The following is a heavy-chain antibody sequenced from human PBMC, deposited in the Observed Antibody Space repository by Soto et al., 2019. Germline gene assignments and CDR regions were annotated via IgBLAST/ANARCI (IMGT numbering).Heavy chain of an antibody. CDR1: GFTFSSYS. D-gene: IGHD3-16*01. J-gene: IGHJ4*02. CDR3: ARIRGLGEVSPYFDH. V-gene: IGHV3-48*01. CDR2: ISSSSSTI. Sequence: GGSLRLSCAASGFTFSSYSMNWVRQAPGKGLEWVSYISSSSSTIYYADSVKGRFTISRDNAKNSLYLQMNSLRAEDTAVYYCARIRGLGEVSPYFDHWGQGARVTVSS.